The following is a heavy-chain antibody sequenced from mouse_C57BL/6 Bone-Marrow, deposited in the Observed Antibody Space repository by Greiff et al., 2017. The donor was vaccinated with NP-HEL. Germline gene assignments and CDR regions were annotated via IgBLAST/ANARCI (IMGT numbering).Heavy chain of an antibody. CDR1: GFTFSSYG. J-gene: IGHJ3*01. CDR2: ISSGGSYT. Sequence: EVKLMESGGDLVKPGGSLKLSCAASGFTFSSYGMSWVRQTPDQRLEWVATISSGGSYTYYPDSVKGRFTISRDNAKNTLYLQMSSLKSEDTAMYYCAIGFAYWGQGTLVTVSA. V-gene: IGHV5-6*01. CDR3: AIGFAY.